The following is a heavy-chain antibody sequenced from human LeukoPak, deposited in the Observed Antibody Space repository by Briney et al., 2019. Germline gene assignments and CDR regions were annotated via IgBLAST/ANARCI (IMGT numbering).Heavy chain of an antibody. CDR3: ARDFGVRRQLVQAVDY. CDR1: GYTFTGYY. CDR2: INPNSGGT. J-gene: IGHJ4*02. D-gene: IGHD6-6*01. V-gene: IGHV1-2*02. Sequence: ASVKVSCKASGYTFTGYYMHWVRQAPGQGLEWMGWINPNSGGTNYAQKFQGRVTMTRDTSISTAYMELSRLRSDDTAVYYCARDFGVRRQLVQAVDYWGQGTLVTVSS.